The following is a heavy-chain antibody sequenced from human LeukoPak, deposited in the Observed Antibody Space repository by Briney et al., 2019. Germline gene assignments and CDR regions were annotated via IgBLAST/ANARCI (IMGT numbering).Heavy chain of an antibody. J-gene: IGHJ5*02. Sequence: GGSLRLSCAASGFTVSSYYMNWVRQAPGEGLEWVSVIYSAGNTYYADSVKGRFTISRDNSKNTLFLQMDSLRAEDTAVYYCARAREYLAVDLWGQGTQVTVSS. CDR3: ARAREYLAVDL. V-gene: IGHV3-66*02. CDR2: IYSAGNT. CDR1: GFTVSSYY. D-gene: IGHD2/OR15-2a*01.